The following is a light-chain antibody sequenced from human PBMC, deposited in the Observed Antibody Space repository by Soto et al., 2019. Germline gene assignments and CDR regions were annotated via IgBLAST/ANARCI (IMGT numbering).Light chain of an antibody. Sequence: DIQMTQSPSTLSASVGDTVTITCRASESIDNWLAWYQQKPGKAPKLLIFAASNLVRGVPSRFSGRGSRTEFTLTISSLQADDYATFYCQQYHTDWTFGQGTKVEIK. CDR2: AAS. J-gene: IGKJ1*01. V-gene: IGKV1-5*01. CDR1: ESIDNW. CDR3: QQYHTDWT.